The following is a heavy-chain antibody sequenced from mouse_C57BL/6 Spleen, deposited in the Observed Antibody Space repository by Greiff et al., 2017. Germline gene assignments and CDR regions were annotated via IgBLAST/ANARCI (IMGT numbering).Heavy chain of an antibody. CDR3: ARKGDYSNYVAMDY. CDR1: GYTFTSYG. CDR2: IYPRSGNT. V-gene: IGHV1-81*01. J-gene: IGHJ4*01. Sequence: QVQLQQSGAELARPGASVKLSCKASGYTFTSYGISWVKQSTGQGLEWIGEIYPRSGNTYYNEKFKGKATLTADKSSSTAYMELRSLTSEDSAVYFCARKGDYSNYVAMDYWGQGTSVTVSS. D-gene: IGHD2-5*01.